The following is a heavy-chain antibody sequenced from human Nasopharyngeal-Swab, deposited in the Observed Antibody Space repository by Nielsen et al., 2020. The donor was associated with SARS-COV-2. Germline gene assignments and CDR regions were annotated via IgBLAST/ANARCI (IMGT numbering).Heavy chain of an antibody. V-gene: IGHV4-30-4*01. CDR3: AREAAGHCRSTSCYAGTGMDV. Sequence: WIRQPPGQGLEWIGYKSYSGSTSYNPSLKSRGTISVDASKNQFSLQLSAETAADTAVYYCAREAAGHCRSTSCYAGTGMDVWGKGTTVTVSS. J-gene: IGHJ6*04. CDR2: KSYSGST. D-gene: IGHD2-2*01.